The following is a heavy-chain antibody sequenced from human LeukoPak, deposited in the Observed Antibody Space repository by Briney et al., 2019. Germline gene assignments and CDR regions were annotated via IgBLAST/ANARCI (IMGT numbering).Heavy chain of an antibody. CDR1: GGTFRSYA. V-gene: IGHV1-69*13. D-gene: IGHD2-2*02. J-gene: IGHJ5*02. Sequence: SVKVSCKTSGGTFRSYAISWVRQAPGQGLEWMGGIIPIFGTANYAQKFQGRVTITADESTRTAYMELSSLRSEDTAVYYCARVTGGRYCSTTSCYMRGWFDPWGQGTLVTVSS. CDR2: IIPIFGTA. CDR3: ARVTGGRYCSTTSCYMRGWFDP.